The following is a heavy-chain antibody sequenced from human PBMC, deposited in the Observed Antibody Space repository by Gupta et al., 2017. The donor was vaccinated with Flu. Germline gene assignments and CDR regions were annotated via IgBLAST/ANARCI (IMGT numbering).Heavy chain of an antibody. J-gene: IGHJ5*02. CDR2: IYYSGST. CDR3: ARQNYYDSSGYYYQHNWFDP. D-gene: IGHD3-22*01. V-gene: IGHV4-39*01. CDR1: GGSISNSSYY. Sequence: QLQLQESCPGLVKPSETLSLTCTVSGGSISNSSYYWGWIRQPPGKGLEWIGSIYYSGSTYYNPSLKSRVTISVDTSKNQFSLKLSSVTAADTAVYYCARQNYYDSSGYYYQHNWFDPWGQGTLVTVSS.